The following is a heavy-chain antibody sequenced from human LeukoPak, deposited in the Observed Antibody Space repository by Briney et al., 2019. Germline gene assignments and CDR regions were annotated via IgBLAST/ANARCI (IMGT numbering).Heavy chain of an antibody. D-gene: IGHD2-15*01. CDR1: GFTFSSYE. J-gene: IGHJ4*02. CDR2: ISSSGSTI. V-gene: IGHV3-48*03. Sequence: GGSLRLSCAASGFTFSSYEMNWVRQAPGKGLEWVSYISSSGSTIYYADSVKGRFTMSRDDAKNSLYLQMNSLRAEDTAVYYCARDAADFDYWGLGTLVTVSS. CDR3: ARDAADFDY.